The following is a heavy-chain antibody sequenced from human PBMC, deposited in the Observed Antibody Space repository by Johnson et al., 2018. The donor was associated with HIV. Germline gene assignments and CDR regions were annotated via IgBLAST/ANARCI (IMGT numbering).Heavy chain of an antibody. CDR1: GFTFSNYG. D-gene: IGHD6-6*01. CDR2: IRYDGSNK. Sequence: VQLVESGGGVVQPGGSLRLSCVASGFTFSNYGMHWVRQAPGKGLEWVAFIRYDGSNKYYADSVKGQFTISRDNSKNSLYLQMNSLRAEDTAVYYCARANGQLGGAFDIWGQGTMVTVSS. J-gene: IGHJ3*02. CDR3: ARANGQLGGAFDI. V-gene: IGHV3-30*02.